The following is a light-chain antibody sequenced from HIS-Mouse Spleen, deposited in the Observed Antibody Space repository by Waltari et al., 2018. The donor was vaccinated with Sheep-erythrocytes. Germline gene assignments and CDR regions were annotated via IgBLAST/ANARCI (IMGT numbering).Light chain of an antibody. CDR3: CSYAGSYNHV. Sequence: QSALTQPRSVSGSTGQSVPISCTGTSSDVGGYNHVSWYQQHPGKAPKLMIYDVSKRPSGVPDRFSGSKSGNTASLTISGLQAEDEADYYCCSYAGSYNHVFATGTKVTVL. CDR2: DVS. V-gene: IGLV2-11*01. J-gene: IGLJ1*01. CDR1: SSDVGGYNH.